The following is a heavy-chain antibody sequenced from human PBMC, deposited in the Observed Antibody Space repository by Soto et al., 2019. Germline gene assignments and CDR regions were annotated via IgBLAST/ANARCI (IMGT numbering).Heavy chain of an antibody. CDR3: ARVAITMVRGVLVPYGMDV. CDR1: GFTFSSYA. D-gene: IGHD3-10*01. V-gene: IGHV3-30-3*01. J-gene: IGHJ6*02. Sequence: GGSLRLSCAASGFTFSSYAMHWVRQAPGKGLEWVAVISYDGSNKYYADSVKGRFTISRDNSKNTLYLQMNSPRAEDTAVYYCARVAITMVRGVLVPYGMDVWGQGTTVTVSS. CDR2: ISYDGSNK.